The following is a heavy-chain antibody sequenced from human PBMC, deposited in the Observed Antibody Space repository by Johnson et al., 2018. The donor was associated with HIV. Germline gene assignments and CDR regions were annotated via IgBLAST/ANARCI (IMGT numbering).Heavy chain of an antibody. V-gene: IGHV3-13*01. CDR3: ARGGIAARIDAFDI. CDR1: GFTFSSYD. Sequence: VQLVECGGGLVQPGGSLRLSCAASGFTFSSYDMHWVRQATGKGLEWVSAIGTAGDTYYQGSVKGRFTISRENAKNSLYLQMNSLRAGDTAVYYCARGGIAARIDAFDIWGQGTMVTVSS. J-gene: IGHJ3*02. D-gene: IGHD6-6*01. CDR2: IGTAGDT.